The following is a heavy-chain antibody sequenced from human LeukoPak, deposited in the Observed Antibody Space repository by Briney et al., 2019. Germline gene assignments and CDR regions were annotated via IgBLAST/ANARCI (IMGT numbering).Heavy chain of an antibody. J-gene: IGHJ4*02. Sequence: PGGSLRLSCAASGFTFTSYAMTWVRQAPGKGLEWVSSISVSGGSTYYADSVKGRFTISRDNSKNTLYLQMNSPRAEDTAVYYCAKLTGAMVVDDYWGQGTLVTVSS. D-gene: IGHD1-20*01. V-gene: IGHV3-23*01. CDR2: ISVSGGST. CDR1: GFTFTSYA. CDR3: AKLTGAMVVDDY.